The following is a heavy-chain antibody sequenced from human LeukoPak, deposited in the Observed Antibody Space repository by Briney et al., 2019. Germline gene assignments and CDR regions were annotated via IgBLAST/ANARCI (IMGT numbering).Heavy chain of an antibody. D-gene: IGHD1-26*01. Sequence: PGGSLRLSCAASGFTFSSYWMHWVRQAPGKGLEWVSGVTGSGGSTYYADSVKGRFTISRDNSKNALYLQMNSLRAEDTAVYYCAKPGGLVGPKGGAFDIWGQGTMVTVSS. CDR2: VTGSGGST. J-gene: IGHJ3*02. CDR1: GFTFSSYW. CDR3: AKPGGLVGPKGGAFDI. V-gene: IGHV3-23*01.